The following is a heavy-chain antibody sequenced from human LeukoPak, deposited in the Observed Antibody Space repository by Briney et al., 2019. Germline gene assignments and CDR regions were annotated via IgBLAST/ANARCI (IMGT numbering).Heavy chain of an antibody. Sequence: GGSLRLSCAASGFTFSSYWMSWVRQAPGKGLEWVANINQDGSEKYYVDSVKGRFTISRDNAKNSLYLQMNSLRAEDTAVYDCARAWSRVDAFDIWGQGTMVTVSS. V-gene: IGHV3-7*01. CDR3: ARAWSRVDAFDI. CDR1: GFTFSSYW. CDR2: INQDGSEK. J-gene: IGHJ3*02. D-gene: IGHD2-8*02.